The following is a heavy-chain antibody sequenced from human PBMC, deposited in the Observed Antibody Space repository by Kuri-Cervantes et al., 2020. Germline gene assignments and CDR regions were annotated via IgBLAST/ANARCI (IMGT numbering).Heavy chain of an antibody. Sequence: GGSLRLSCAASGFTFSSYAMHWVRQAPGKGLEWVAVISYDGSNKYYADSVKGRFTISRDNSKNTLYLQMNSLRAEDTALYYCAKDMYYYGSGGFDPWSQGTLVTVSS. D-gene: IGHD3-10*01. CDR2: ISYDGSNK. CDR3: AKDMYYYGSGGFDP. J-gene: IGHJ5*02. V-gene: IGHV3-30-3*01. CDR1: GFTFSSYA.